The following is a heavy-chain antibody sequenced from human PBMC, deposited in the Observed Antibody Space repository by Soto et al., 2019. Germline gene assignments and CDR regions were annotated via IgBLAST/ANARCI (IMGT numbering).Heavy chain of an antibody. V-gene: IGHV3-21*01. J-gene: IGHJ3*02. D-gene: IGHD6-25*01. CDR2: ISSGSSYI. CDR3: ARARRQRKGAVDI. Sequence: GGSLRLSCAASGFSFSVYTMNWVRQAPGKGLEWVSSISSGSSYIYYADSVNGRFSISRDNAENSLFLQMNSLRAEDTAVYYCARARRQRKGAVDIWGQGTMVTVSS. CDR1: GFSFSVYT.